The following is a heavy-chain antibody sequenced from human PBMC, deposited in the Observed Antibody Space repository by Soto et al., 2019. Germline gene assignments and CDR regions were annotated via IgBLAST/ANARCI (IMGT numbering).Heavy chain of an antibody. D-gene: IGHD3-3*01. CDR2: IYYSGST. V-gene: IGHV4-31*03. CDR1: GGSISRGDYY. Sequence: QVQLQESGPGLVKPSQTLSLTCTVSGGSISRGDYYWSWIRQHPGKGLEWIGYIYYSGSTYYNPSLKSRDTISVDTSKNQFSLKLSSVTAADTAVYYCARWWSGSRQGFDPWGQGTLVTVSS. CDR3: ARWWSGSRQGFDP. J-gene: IGHJ5*02.